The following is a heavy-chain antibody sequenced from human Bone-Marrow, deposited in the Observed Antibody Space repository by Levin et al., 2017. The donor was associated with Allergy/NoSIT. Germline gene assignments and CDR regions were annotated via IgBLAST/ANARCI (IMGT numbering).Heavy chain of an antibody. V-gene: IGHV4-34*01. J-gene: IGHJ6*02. D-gene: IGHD6-13*01. CDR2: INHSESA. CDR3: ARVNATAASTDLYHCYGLDV. Sequence: SETLSLTCTVYDGSLIDFYWTWIRQPPGKGLEWIGEINHSESAIYNPSLKSRVTMTLDKSKKQVSLKVRSVTAADTGMYYCARVNATAASTDLYHCYGLDVWGQGTTVTVSS. CDR1: DGSLIDFY.